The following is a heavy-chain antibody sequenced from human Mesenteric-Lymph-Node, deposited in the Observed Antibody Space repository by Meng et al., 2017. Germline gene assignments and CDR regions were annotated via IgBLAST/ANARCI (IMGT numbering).Heavy chain of an antibody. Sequence: SGPGLVKPSQTLSLTCTVSGGSMSSGHYFWNWIRQPPGKGLEWIGYIYYSGNTYYNPSLKSRVTISIDTSKNQFSLKLSSVTAADTAVYYCARAEYYNWFDPWGQGTLVTVSS. J-gene: IGHJ5*02. V-gene: IGHV4-30-4*01. D-gene: IGHD1-14*01. CDR3: ARAEYYNWFDP. CDR1: GGSMSSGHYF. CDR2: IYYSGNT.